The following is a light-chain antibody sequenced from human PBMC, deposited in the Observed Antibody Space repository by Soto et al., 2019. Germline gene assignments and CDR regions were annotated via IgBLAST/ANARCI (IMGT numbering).Light chain of an antibody. J-gene: IGLJ2*01. Sequence: QSALTQPRSVSGSPGQSVAISCAGTTSDVGGYNYVSWYQQHPGKAPKLIIYDVTKRPSGVPDRFSGSKSGNTASLTISGLQAVDEADYYCCSYAGTYTFVVFGGGTKLTVL. CDR3: CSYAGTYTFVV. CDR2: DVT. V-gene: IGLV2-11*01. CDR1: TSDVGGYNY.